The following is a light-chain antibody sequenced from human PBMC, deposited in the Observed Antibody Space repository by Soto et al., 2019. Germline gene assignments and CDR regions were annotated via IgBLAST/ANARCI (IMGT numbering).Light chain of an antibody. Sequence: QSALTQPRSVSGSPGQSVTISCTGTSSDVGAYDHVSWYQQHPGKAPKLMIYDVSKRPSGVPDRFSGSKSGNTASLTLSGLQGEEEAEYYCCSYAGNSTWVFGGGTKLTVL. CDR2: DVS. CDR3: CSYAGNSTWV. V-gene: IGLV2-11*01. CDR1: SSDVGAYDH. J-gene: IGLJ3*02.